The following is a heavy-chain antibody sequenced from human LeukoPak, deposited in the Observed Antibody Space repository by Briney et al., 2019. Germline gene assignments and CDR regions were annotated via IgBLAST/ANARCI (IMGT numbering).Heavy chain of an antibody. D-gene: IGHD3-22*01. Sequence: GGSLRPSCAASGFTFSSYGMHWVRQAPGKGLEWVAVIWYDGSNKYYADSVKGRFTISRDNSKNTLYLQMNSLRAEDTAVYYCARDDSSGYYFDYWGQGTLVTVSS. J-gene: IGHJ4*02. CDR2: IWYDGSNK. CDR1: GFTFSSYG. CDR3: ARDDSSGYYFDY. V-gene: IGHV3-33*01.